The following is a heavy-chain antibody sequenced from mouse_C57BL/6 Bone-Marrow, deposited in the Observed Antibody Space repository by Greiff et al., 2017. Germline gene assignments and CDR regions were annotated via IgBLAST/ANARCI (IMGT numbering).Heavy chain of an antibody. Sequence: VQLVESGADLVKPGGSVKMSCKASGYTFTTYPIAWMKQNHGQSLEWIGNFHPYNDDTKYNEKFKGQATLSVEKSYSTVYLELSQLTSEDSSVNYCARCGNCGGDWFDYWGQGTIVTVS. V-gene: IGHV1-47*01. J-gene: IGHJ3*01. CDR3: ARCGNCGGDWFDY. D-gene: IGHD1-1*02. CDR2: FHPYNDDT. CDR1: GYTFTTYP.